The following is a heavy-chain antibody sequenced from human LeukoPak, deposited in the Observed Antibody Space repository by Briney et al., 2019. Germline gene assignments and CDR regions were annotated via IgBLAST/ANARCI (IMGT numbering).Heavy chain of an antibody. Sequence: SETLSLTCSVSGGSLTNYYWGWIRQPPGKGLEFIGYIHSDGTTNYDSSLQSRVAISLDTSRIQFSLRLYSVTAADTALYFCARLNFRGGEALHFDSWGQGTLVTVSS. V-gene: IGHV4-4*09. CDR2: IHSDGTT. J-gene: IGHJ4*02. D-gene: IGHD3-16*01. CDR1: GGSLTNYY. CDR3: ARLNFRGGEALHFDS.